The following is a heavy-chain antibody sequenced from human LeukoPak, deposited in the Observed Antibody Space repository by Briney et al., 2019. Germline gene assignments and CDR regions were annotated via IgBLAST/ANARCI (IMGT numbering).Heavy chain of an antibody. CDR1: GGSISSSPYY. CDR2: IYYSGST. V-gene: IGHV4-39*01. CDR3: ARVYHNKSAYDI. Sequence: SETLSLTCTVSGGSISSSPYYWGWIRQPPGKGLEWIGSIYYSGSTHYNPSLKSRVTIPVDTSKNQFSLKLSSVTAADTAVYYCARVYHNKSAYDIWGQGTMVTVSS. D-gene: IGHD2-2*02. J-gene: IGHJ3*02.